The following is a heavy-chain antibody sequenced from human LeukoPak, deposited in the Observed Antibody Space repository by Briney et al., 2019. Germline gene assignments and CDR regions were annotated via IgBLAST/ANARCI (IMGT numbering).Heavy chain of an antibody. J-gene: IGHJ4*02. Sequence: ASVKVSCTASGDTFSNFGVSWVRQAPGQGLEWMGWVSALNGNTNVAQKVQGRVTLTRDTSTGTAHMELRSLSSDDTAVYYCAKLQPAAAHFELWGQGTLVTVST. D-gene: IGHD5-18*01. CDR3: AKLQPAAAHFEL. CDR1: GDTFSNFG. CDR2: VSALNGNT. V-gene: IGHV1-18*01.